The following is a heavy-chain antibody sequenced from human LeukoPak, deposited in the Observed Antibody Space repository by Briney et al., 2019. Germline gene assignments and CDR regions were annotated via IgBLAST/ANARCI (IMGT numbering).Heavy chain of an antibody. CDR2: IYNSGST. J-gene: IGHJ4*02. V-gene: IGHV4-34*01. CDR1: GVSFSGSN. Sequence: SETLSLTCAVYGVSFSGSNWSWIRRPPGKGLEWIGEIYNSGSTIYNPSLKSRVTISVDTSKNQLSLNLNSVTAADTAVYCCVRAYDYWGQGTLVTVSS. CDR3: VRAYDY.